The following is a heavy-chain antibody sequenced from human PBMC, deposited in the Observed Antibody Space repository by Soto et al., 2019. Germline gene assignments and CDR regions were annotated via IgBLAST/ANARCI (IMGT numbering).Heavy chain of an antibody. D-gene: IGHD6-19*01. Sequence: QVQLVQSGAAVKKPGSSVKVSCKASGGTFSRYAISWVRQAPGQGLEWMGGITPMFGTANYAQKFQGRLTITADESTSTVHMELRRLGSEDTAVYYCAQTLGSAVAGPGRFDLWGRGTLVIVSS. CDR1: GGTFSRYA. V-gene: IGHV1-69*12. J-gene: IGHJ2*01. CDR3: AQTLGSAVAGPGRFDL. CDR2: ITPMFGTA.